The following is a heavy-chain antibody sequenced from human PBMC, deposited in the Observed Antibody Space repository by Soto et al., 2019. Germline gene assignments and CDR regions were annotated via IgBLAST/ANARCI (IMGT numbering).Heavy chain of an antibody. CDR3: AASIFYYGMDV. CDR1: GYTFTNYW. CDR2: IYPGDSDT. Sequence: GASLKISCKGSGYTFTNYWIGWVRQMPGKGLEWMGIIYPGDSDTKYNPSFQGQVTIPADKSITTTYLRWTSLKASDTAIYYCAASIFYYGMDVWGQGTTVTVSS. J-gene: IGHJ6*02. V-gene: IGHV5-51*01.